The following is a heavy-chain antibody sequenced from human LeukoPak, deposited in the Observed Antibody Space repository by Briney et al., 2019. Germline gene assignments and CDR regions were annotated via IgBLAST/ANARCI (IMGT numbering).Heavy chain of an antibody. D-gene: IGHD3-22*01. V-gene: IGHV3-23*01. CDR3: AKDYHDSSGYFRVPHVFDY. J-gene: IGHJ4*02. CDR1: GFTFSSYG. Sequence: GGTLRPSCAASGFTFSSYGMSWVRQAPGKGLEWVSAISGSGGSTYYADSVKGRFTISRDNSKNTLYLQMNSLRAEDTAVYYCAKDYHDSSGYFRVPHVFDYWGQGTLVTVSS. CDR2: ISGSGGST.